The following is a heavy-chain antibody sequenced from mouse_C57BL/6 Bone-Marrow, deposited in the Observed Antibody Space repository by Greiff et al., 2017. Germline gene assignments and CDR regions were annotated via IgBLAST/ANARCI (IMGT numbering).Heavy chain of an antibody. CDR2: ISSGGSYT. V-gene: IGHV5-6*01. J-gene: IGHJ4*01. Sequence: EVKLMESGGDLVKPGGSLKLSCAASGFTFSSYGMSWVRQTPDKRLEWVATISSGGSYTYYPDSVKGRFTISRDNAKNTLYLQMSSLKSEDTAMYYCARHHLPDAMDYWGQGTSVTVSS. CDR3: ARHHLPDAMDY. CDR1: GFTFSSYG.